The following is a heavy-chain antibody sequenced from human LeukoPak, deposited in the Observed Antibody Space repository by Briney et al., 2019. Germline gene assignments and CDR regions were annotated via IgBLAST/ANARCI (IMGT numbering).Heavy chain of an antibody. CDR3: ARGGQQLLQYYFDY. CDR2: IIPIFGTA. V-gene: IGHV1-69*05. J-gene: IGHJ4*02. CDR1: GGTFTSYA. D-gene: IGHD6-13*01. Sequence: SVKVSCKASGGTFTSYAISWVRQAPGQGLEWMGGIIPIFGTANYAQKFQGRVTITTDESTSTAYMELSSLRSEDTAVYYCARGGQQLLQYYFDYWGQGTLVTVSS.